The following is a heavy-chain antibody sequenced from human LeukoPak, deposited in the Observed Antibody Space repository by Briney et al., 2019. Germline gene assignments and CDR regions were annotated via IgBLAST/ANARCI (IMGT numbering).Heavy chain of an antibody. CDR3: AKAPIVVVITPSYYFDY. D-gene: IGHD3-22*01. CDR2: ISGSGGST. V-gene: IGHV3-23*01. Sequence: GGSLRLSCAASGFTFSSYAMSWVRQAPGKGLEWVSAISGSGGSTYYADSVKGRFTISRDNSKNTLYLQMNSLRAEDTAVYYCAKAPIVVVITPSYYFDYWGQGTLVTVSS. CDR1: GFTFSSYA. J-gene: IGHJ4*02.